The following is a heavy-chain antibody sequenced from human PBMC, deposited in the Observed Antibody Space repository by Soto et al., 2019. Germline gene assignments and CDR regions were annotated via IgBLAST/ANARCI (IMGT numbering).Heavy chain of an antibody. V-gene: IGHV3-9*01. CDR3: ASFPGPYSSSWYPQYDY. D-gene: IGHD6-13*01. CDR2: ISWNSGSI. CDR1: GFTFDDYA. Sequence: GGSLRLSCAASGFTFDDYAMHWVRQAPGKGLEWVSGISWNSGSIGYADSVKGRFTISRDNAKNSLYLQMNSLRAEDTAVYYCASFPGPYSSSWYPQYDYWGQGTLVTVSS. J-gene: IGHJ4*02.